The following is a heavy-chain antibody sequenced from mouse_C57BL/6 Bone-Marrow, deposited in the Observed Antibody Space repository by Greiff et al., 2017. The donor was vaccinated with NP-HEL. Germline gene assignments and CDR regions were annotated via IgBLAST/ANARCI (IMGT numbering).Heavy chain of an antibody. CDR3: ANIGDYYGSSYRWFAY. J-gene: IGHJ3*01. Sequence: LVESGAELARPGASVKLSCKASGYTFTSYGISWVKQRTGQGLEWIGEIYPRSGNTYYNEKFKGKATLTADKSSSTAYMELRSLTSEDSAVYFCANIGDYYGSSYRWFAYWGQGTLVTVSA. V-gene: IGHV1-81*01. CDR1: GYTFTSYG. CDR2: IYPRSGNT. D-gene: IGHD1-1*01.